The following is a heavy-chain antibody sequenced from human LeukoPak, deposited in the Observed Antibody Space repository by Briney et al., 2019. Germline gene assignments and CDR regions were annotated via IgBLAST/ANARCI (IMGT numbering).Heavy chain of an antibody. CDR1: GDSISSTNYC. CDR3: ARRGSSSQFDN. CDR2: VCYGSSP. Sequence: SETLSLTCTVSGDSISSTNYCWGWIRQPPGKGLEWIGNVCYGSSPYHNPSLKSRVTISSDTSSNRFSLKLTSVTAADTAVYYCARRGSSSQFDNWGQGTLVTVSS. D-gene: IGHD6-13*01. J-gene: IGHJ4*02. V-gene: IGHV4-39*01.